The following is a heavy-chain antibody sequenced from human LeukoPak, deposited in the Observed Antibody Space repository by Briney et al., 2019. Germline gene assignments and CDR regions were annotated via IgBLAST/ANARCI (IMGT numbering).Heavy chain of an antibody. Sequence: GGSLRLSSAASGFTFDDYAMHWVRQAPGKGLEWVSGISWNSGSIGYADSVKGRFTISRDNAKNSLYLQMNSLRAEDTALYYCAKVASIAAAFDYWGQGTLVTVSS. CDR3: AKVASIAAAFDY. V-gene: IGHV3-9*01. CDR1: GFTFDDYA. CDR2: ISWNSGSI. D-gene: IGHD6-13*01. J-gene: IGHJ4*02.